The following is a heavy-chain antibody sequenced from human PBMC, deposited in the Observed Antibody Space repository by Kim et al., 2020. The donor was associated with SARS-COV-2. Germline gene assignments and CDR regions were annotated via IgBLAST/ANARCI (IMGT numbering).Heavy chain of an antibody. D-gene: IGHD3-10*01. Sequence: GGSLRLSCAASGFTFSSYEMNWVRQAPGKGLEWVSYISSSGSTIYYADSVKGRFTISRDNAKNSLYLQMNSLRAEDTAVYYCASSYPGVRGVIIQLWGQGTLVTVSS. CDR3: ASSYPGVRGVIIQL. CDR1: GFTFSSYE. V-gene: IGHV3-48*03. J-gene: IGHJ4*02. CDR2: ISSSGSTI.